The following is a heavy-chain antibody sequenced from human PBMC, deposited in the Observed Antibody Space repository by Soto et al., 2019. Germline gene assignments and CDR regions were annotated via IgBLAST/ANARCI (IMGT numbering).Heavy chain of an antibody. CDR2: IYHSGST. D-gene: IGHD3-10*01. Sequence: PSETLSLTCTVSGDSISSYYWNWMRQPPGKGLEWIGYIYHSGSTYYNPSLKSRVTISVDRSKNQFSLKLSSVTAADTAVYYCARAIGWFGELLGGYYFDYWGQGTLVTVSS. CDR3: ARAIGWFGELLGGYYFDY. J-gene: IGHJ4*02. CDR1: GDSISSYY. V-gene: IGHV4-59*12.